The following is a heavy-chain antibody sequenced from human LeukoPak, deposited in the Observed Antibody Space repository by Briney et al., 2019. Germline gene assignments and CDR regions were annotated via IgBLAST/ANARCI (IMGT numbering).Heavy chain of an antibody. Sequence: PGGSLRLSCAASGFTFSSYGMHWVRQAPGKGLEWVAVIWYDGSNKYYADSVKGRFTISRDNSKNTLYLQMNSLRAEDTAVYYCARANRQEEWLPGGADYWGQGTLVTVSS. J-gene: IGHJ4*02. CDR1: GFTFSSYG. CDR2: IWYDGSNK. V-gene: IGHV3-33*01. CDR3: ARANRQEEWLPGGADY. D-gene: IGHD6-19*01.